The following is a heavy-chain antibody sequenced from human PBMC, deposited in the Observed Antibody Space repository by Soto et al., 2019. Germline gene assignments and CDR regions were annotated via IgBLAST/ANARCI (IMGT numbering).Heavy chain of an antibody. D-gene: IGHD6-6*01. V-gene: IGHV1-2*04. CDR3: ARDIGGSSSYLGY. J-gene: IGHJ4*02. Sequence: ASVKVSCKASGYTFTGYYIHWVRQAPGQGLEWMGWINPDSGGANSAQKFQDWVTMTRDTSIGTAYMELTRLRSDDTAVYYCARDIGGSSSYLGYWGQGTLVTVSS. CDR1: GYTFTGYY. CDR2: INPDSGGA.